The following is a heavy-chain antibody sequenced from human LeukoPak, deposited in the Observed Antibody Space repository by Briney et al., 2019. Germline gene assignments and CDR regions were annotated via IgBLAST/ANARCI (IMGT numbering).Heavy chain of an antibody. V-gene: IGHV3-74*01. Sequence: GGSLRLSCAASGFTFSSYWMHWVRQAPGKGLVWVSRINTDGSSTSYADSVKGRFTISRDNAKNTLYLQMNSLRAEDTAVYYCAIFTYPPCSGGSCSNPPFDYWGQGTLVTVSS. CDR1: GFTFSSYW. J-gene: IGHJ4*02. CDR2: INTDGSST. D-gene: IGHD2-15*01. CDR3: AIFTYPPCSGGSCSNPPFDY.